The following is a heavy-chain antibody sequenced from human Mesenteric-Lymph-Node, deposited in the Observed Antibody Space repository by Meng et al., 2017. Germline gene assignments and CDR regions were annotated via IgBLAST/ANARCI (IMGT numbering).Heavy chain of an antibody. CDR1: GFTFSSYS. V-gene: IGHV3-21*01. Sequence: GESLKISCAASGFTFSSYSMNWVRQAPGKGLEWVSSISSSSSYIYYADSMKGRFTISRDNAKNSLYLQMNSLRAEDTAVYYSARDQGWFVELVFTYFQHWGQGTLVTVSS. CDR3: ARDQGWFVELVFTYFQH. D-gene: IGHD3-10*01. CDR2: ISSSSSYI. J-gene: IGHJ1*01.